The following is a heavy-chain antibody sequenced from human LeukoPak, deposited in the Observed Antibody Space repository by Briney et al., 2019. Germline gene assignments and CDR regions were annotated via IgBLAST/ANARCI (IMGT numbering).Heavy chain of an antibody. CDR2: ISGSGGST. J-gene: IGHJ3*02. D-gene: IGHD4-17*01. CDR1: GFTFRSYA. CDR3: AKDREMTTVTTDAFDI. Sequence: GGSLRLSCAASGFTFRSYAMSWVRQAPGKGLEWVSAISGSGGSTYYADSVKGRFTISRDNSKNTLYLQMNSLRAEDTAVYYCAKDREMTTVTTDAFDIWGQGTMVTVSS. V-gene: IGHV3-23*01.